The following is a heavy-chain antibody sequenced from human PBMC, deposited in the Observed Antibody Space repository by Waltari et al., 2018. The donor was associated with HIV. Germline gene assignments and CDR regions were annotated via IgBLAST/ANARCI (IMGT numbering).Heavy chain of an antibody. CDR1: GFTFSNYL. Sequence: QVHLVESGGGVVQPGGSLKLSCAAAGFTFSNYLMHWVRQAPGKGLEWVTFLHYDGNNQNYPDSVKGRFTVSRDNSKKTLYLQMNSLRHEDTALYYCARGGLAITPAGTRLYTGMDVWGQGTTVTVSS. D-gene: IGHD6-13*01. CDR2: LHYDGNNQ. J-gene: IGHJ6*02. V-gene: IGHV3-30*02. CDR3: ARGGLAITPAGTRLYTGMDV.